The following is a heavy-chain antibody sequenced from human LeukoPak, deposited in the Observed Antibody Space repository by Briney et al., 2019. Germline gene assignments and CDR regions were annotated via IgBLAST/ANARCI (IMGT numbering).Heavy chain of an antibody. CDR2: ISSSSSYI. CDR1: GFTFSSYS. J-gene: IGHJ4*02. Sequence: GGSLRLSCAASGFTFSSYSMNWVRQAPGKGLEWVSSISSSSSYIYYADSVKGRFTISRDNAKNSLYLQMNSLRAEDTAVYYCARDGSGSYPSGYFDYWGQGTLVTVSS. V-gene: IGHV3-21*01. CDR3: ARDGSGSYPSGYFDY. D-gene: IGHD3-10*01.